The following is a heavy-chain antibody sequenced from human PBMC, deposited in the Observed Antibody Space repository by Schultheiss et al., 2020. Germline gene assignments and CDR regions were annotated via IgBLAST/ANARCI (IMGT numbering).Heavy chain of an antibody. Sequence: GESLRLSCAASGFTFSSYGMHWVRQAPGKGLEWVAVIWYDGSNKYYADSVKGRFTISRDNSKNTLYLQMNSLRAEDTAVYYCARGPKGSGGKSSPLIDYWGQGTLVTVSS. CDR1: GFTFSSYG. CDR2: IWYDGSNK. J-gene: IGHJ4*02. CDR3: ARGPKGSGGKSSPLIDY. D-gene: IGHD3-10*01. V-gene: IGHV3-33*01.